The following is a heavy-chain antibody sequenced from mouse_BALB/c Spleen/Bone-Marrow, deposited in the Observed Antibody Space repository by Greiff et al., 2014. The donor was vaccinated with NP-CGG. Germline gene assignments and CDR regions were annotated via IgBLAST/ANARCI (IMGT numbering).Heavy chain of an antibody. Sequence: EVQGVESGGGLVKPGGSLKLSCAASGFTFSDYYMCWIRQTPEKRLEWVATVSDGGNYTYYPDSVKGRFTISRDNAKNNLYLQMSSLKSEDTANYYCVRSGERYGAMDYWGQGTSVTVSS. V-gene: IGHV5-4*02. CDR2: VSDGGNYT. D-gene: IGHD2-10*02. J-gene: IGHJ4*01. CDR3: VRSGERYGAMDY. CDR1: GFTFSDYY.